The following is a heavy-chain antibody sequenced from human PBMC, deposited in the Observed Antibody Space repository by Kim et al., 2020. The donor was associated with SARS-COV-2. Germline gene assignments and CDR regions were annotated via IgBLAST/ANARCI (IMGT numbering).Heavy chain of an antibody. CDR3: ARDPTSYYYDSSGPADY. Sequence: SVKVSCKASGGTFSSYAISWVRQAPGQGLEWMGGIIPIFGTANYAQKFQGRVTITADESTSTAYMELSSLRSEDTAVYYCARDPTSYYYDSSGPADYWGQGTLVTVSS. J-gene: IGHJ4*02. CDR2: IIPIFGTA. V-gene: IGHV1-69*13. CDR1: GGTFSSYA. D-gene: IGHD3-22*01.